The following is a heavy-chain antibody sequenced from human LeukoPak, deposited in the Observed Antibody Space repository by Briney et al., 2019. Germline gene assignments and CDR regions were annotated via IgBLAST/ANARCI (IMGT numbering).Heavy chain of an antibody. V-gene: IGHV3-21*01. CDR3: ARERQLERLAFGKEGSAFDY. CDR1: GITFNSYT. Sequence: GGSLRLSCAASGITFNSYTMNWVRQAPGKGLEWVSSISSSSSYVYYAASVKGRFTISRDNAKNSLYLQMNRLRAEDTAVYYCARERQLERLAFGKEGSAFDYWGQGTLVTVSS. D-gene: IGHD1-1*01. CDR2: ISSSSSYV. J-gene: IGHJ4*02.